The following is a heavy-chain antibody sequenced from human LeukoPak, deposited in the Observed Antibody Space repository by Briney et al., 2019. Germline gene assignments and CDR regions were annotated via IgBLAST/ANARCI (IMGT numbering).Heavy chain of an antibody. Sequence: GGSLRLSCAASGFTFSGYAMSWVRQAPGKGLEWVSAISGSGGSTYYADSVKGRFTISRDNSKNTLYLQMNSLRAEDTAVYYCAKDLGLSSGWYWGQGTLVTVSS. CDR2: ISGSGGST. CDR1: GFTFSGYA. V-gene: IGHV3-23*01. D-gene: IGHD6-19*01. J-gene: IGHJ4*02. CDR3: AKDLGLSSGWY.